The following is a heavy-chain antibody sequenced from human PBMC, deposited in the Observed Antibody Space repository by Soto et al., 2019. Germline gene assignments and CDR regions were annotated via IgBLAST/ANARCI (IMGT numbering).Heavy chain of an antibody. Sequence: SETLSLTCTVSGGSISRGGYYWSWIRQHPGKGLEWIGYIYYSGSTYYNPSLKSRVTISVDTSKNQFSLKLSSVTAADTAVYYCARVPEVATFLDSAFDIWGQGTMDTGS. CDR1: GGSISRGGYY. CDR3: ARVPEVATFLDSAFDI. J-gene: IGHJ3*02. D-gene: IGHD5-12*01. CDR2: IYYSGST. V-gene: IGHV4-31*03.